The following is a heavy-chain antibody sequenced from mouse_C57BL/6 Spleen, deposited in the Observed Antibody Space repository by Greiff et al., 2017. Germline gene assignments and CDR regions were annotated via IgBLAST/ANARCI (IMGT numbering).Heavy chain of an antibody. CDR3: ARGRAAQAREIAY. CDR1: GYAFTNYL. J-gene: IGHJ3*01. D-gene: IGHD3-2*02. Sequence: QVQLQQSGAELVRPGTSVKVSCKASGYAFTNYLIEWVKQRPGQGLEWIGVINPGSGGTNYNETFKGKATLTADKSSSTAYMQLSSLTSEDSAVYFCARGRAAQAREIAYWGQGTLGTVS. V-gene: IGHV1-54*01. CDR2: INPGSGGT.